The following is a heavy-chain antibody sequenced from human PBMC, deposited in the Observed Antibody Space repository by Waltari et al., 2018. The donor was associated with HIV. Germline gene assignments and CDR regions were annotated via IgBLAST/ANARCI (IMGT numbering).Heavy chain of an antibody. V-gene: IGHV3-7*01. D-gene: IGHD3-3*01. CDR1: GFTFSRYW. Sequence: EVQLVESGGGLVQHGGALRLSCAASGFTFSRYWMDWVRQALGKGLEWVANRKQDGSEKYYVDSVKGRFTISRDNAKNSLYLQMNSLRAEDTAVYYCARITIFGVVNDYGMDVWGQGTTVTVSS. J-gene: IGHJ6*02. CDR3: ARITIFGVVNDYGMDV. CDR2: RKQDGSEK.